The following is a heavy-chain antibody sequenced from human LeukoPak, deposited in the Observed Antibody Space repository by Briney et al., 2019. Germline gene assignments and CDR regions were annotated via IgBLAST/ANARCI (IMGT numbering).Heavy chain of an antibody. J-gene: IGHJ4*02. Sequence: GGSLRLSCAASGFTFDDYAMHWVRQAPGKGLEWVSLISWDGGSTYYADSVKGRFTISRDNAKNSLYLQMNSLRAEDTAVYYCARDPRYCSGGSCYSDYWGQGTLVTVSS. CDR2: ISWDGGST. CDR1: GFTFDDYA. V-gene: IGHV3-43D*03. CDR3: ARDPRYCSGGSCYSDY. D-gene: IGHD2-15*01.